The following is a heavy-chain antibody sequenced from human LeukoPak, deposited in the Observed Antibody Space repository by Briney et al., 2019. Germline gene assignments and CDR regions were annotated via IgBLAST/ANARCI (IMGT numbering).Heavy chain of an antibody. CDR1: GFTFSSYS. D-gene: IGHD5-18*01. CDR3: ARGGFSFGFENYIYMDV. V-gene: IGHV3-48*01. J-gene: IGHJ6*03. Sequence: GGSLRLSCAASGFTFSSYSMNWVRQAPGKGLEWVSYISSSSSTIYYADSVKGRFTISRDNAKNSLYLQMNSLRAEDTAVYYCARGGFSFGFENYIYMDVWGKGTTVTISS. CDR2: ISSSSSTI.